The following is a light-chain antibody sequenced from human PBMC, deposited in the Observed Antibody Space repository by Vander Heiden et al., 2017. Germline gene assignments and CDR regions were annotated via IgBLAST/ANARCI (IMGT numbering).Light chain of an antibody. J-gene: IGKJ2*01. CDR3: QQYYSTLPST. V-gene: IGKV4-1*01. Sequence: DIVMTQSPDSLAVSLGERATINCKSSQSVLYSSNNKNYLAWYQQKPGQPPKLLIYWASTRESGVPDRFSGSGSGTDFTLTISSLQAEDVAVYYCQQYYSTLPSTFGHGTKLEI. CDR1: QSVLYSSNNKNY. CDR2: WAS.